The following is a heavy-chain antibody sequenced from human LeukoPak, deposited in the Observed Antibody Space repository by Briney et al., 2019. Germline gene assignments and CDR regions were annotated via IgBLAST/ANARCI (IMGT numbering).Heavy chain of an antibody. CDR3: ARGQLWLPLPFDY. V-gene: IGHV4-39*07. CDR2: FSSGGSA. D-gene: IGHD5-18*01. CDR1: GGSISSSSYY. J-gene: IGHJ4*02. Sequence: SETLSLTCIVPGGSISSSSYYWAWIRQSPGKGLEWIGTFSSGGSAYYNPSLTSRVSISKDTSDNQFSLRLYSVTAADTAVYYCARGQLWLPLPFDYWGQGTLVTVSS.